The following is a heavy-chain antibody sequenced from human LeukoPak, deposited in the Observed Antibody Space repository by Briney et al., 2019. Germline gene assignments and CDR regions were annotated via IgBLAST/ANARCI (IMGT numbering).Heavy chain of an antibody. V-gene: IGHV1-2*04. CDR1: GYTFTGYY. Sequence: ASVKASCKASGYTFTGYYMHWVRQAPGQGLEWMGWINPNSGGTNYAQKFQGWVTMTRDTSISTAYMELSRLRSDDTAVYYCARVRGDCSGGSCSYGMDVWGQGTTVTVSS. D-gene: IGHD2-15*01. CDR2: INPNSGGT. J-gene: IGHJ6*02. CDR3: ARVRGDCSGGSCSYGMDV.